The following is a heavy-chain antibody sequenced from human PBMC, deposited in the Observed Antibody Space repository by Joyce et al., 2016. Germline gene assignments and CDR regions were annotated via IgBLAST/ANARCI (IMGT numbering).Heavy chain of an antibody. CDR2: MSSRSTLI. CDR1: GFPLGTQS. J-gene: IGHJ5*02. D-gene: IGHD1/OR15-1a*01. V-gene: IGHV3-21*01. CDR3: AREIGVNTLKSHWFHP. Sequence: VESGGGLVKLGESMRISCVGSGFPLGTQSRNWVRQARGEGLEWVASMSSRSTLIAYAASVKGRFTISRDNAKDALYLQMDSLRVEDTAVYYCAREIGVNTLKSHWFHPWGQGTAVTVSS.